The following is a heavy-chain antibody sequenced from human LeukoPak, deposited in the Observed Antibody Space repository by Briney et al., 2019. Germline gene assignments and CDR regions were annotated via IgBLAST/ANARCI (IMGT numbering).Heavy chain of an antibody. CDR1: GGSISSYY. V-gene: IGHV4-59*08. CDR2: IYYSGST. CDR3: ARLPKWAYPIAARDY. J-gene: IGHJ4*02. D-gene: IGHD6-25*01. Sequence: SSETLSLTCTVSGGSISSYYWNWIRQPPGKGLEWIGYIYYSGSTNYNPSLKSRVTISIDTSKNQFSLKLSSVTAADTAVYYCARLPKWAYPIAARDYWGQGTLVTVSS.